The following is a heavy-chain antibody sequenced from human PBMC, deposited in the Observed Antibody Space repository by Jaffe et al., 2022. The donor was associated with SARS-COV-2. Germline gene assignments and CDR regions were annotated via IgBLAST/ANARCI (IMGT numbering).Heavy chain of an antibody. Sequence: QVQLVQSGAEVKKPGASVKVSCKASGYTFTSYGISWVRQAPGQGLEWMGWISAYNGNTNYAQKLQGRVTMTTDTSTSTAYMELRSLRSDDTAVYYCARDRKIGLGYCSSTSCSIDYWGQGTLVTVSS. J-gene: IGHJ4*02. CDR2: ISAYNGNT. V-gene: IGHV1-18*01. D-gene: IGHD2-2*01. CDR3: ARDRKIGLGYCSSTSCSIDY. CDR1: GYTFTSYG.